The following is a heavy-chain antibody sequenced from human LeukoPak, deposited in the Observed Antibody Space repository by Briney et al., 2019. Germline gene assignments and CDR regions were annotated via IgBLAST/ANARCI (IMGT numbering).Heavy chain of an antibody. CDR3: AKNNGGWSKSSDV. CDR1: GFTFSSYA. V-gene: IGHV3-23*01. CDR2: ISGSGGST. Sequence: GGSLRLSCAASGFTFSSYAVSWVRQAPGKGLEWVSTISGSGGSTYYADSVKGRFTISRDNSKNTLFLQMNSLRAEDTAVYYCAKNNGGWSKSSDVWGQGTTVTVSS. D-gene: IGHD6-19*01. J-gene: IGHJ6*02.